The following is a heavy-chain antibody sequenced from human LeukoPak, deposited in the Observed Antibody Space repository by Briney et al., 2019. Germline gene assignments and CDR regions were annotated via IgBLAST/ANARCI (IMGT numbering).Heavy chain of an antibody. J-gene: IGHJ4*02. CDR2: ISYTGTYI. CDR3: VRDRGTYRPIDY. V-gene: IGHV3-21*04. D-gene: IGHD1-26*01. CDR1: EFNFKTYG. Sequence: PGGSLRLSCAASEFNFKTYGMNWVRQAPGKGLEWVSSISYTGTYIYYADSVKGRFTISRDNAQNSLYLQMNSLRAEDTAIYYCVRDRGTYRPIDYWGQGTLVTVSS.